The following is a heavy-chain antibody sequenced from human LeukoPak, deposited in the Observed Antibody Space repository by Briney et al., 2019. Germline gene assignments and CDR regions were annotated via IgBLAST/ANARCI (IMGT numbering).Heavy chain of an antibody. V-gene: IGHV4-4*07. Sequence: SETLSLTCTVSGGSLSSYYWSWIRQPAGKGLEWIGRIYTSGSTNYNPSLTSRVTMSVDTSKNQFSLKLSSVTAADTAVYYCARDRDTYYDLWSGYLRYYYMDVWGKGTTVTVSS. J-gene: IGHJ6*03. CDR2: IYTSGST. CDR3: ARDRDTYYDLWSGYLRYYYMDV. D-gene: IGHD3-3*01. CDR1: GGSLSSYY.